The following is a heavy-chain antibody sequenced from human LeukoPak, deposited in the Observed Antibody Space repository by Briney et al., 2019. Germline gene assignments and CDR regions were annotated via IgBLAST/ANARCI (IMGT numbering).Heavy chain of an antibody. V-gene: IGHV3-11*03. Sequence: GGSLRLSCAVSGFTFSDYYMSWVRQAPGKGLEWVSYIISTSTYTNYTDSVKGRFTISRDNAKNSLYLQMNSLRAEDTAVYYCARREARIFDYWGQGTLVTVSS. CDR2: IISTSTYT. J-gene: IGHJ4*02. CDR1: GFTFSDYY. CDR3: ARREARIFDY. D-gene: IGHD1-26*01.